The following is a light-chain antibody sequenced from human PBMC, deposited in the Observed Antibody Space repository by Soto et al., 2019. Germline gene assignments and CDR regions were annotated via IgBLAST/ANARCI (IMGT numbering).Light chain of an antibody. Sequence: QSALTQPASVSGSPGQSITISCTGTSSDVGGYNYVCWYQQHPGKAPKLMIYDVSNRPSGVSNRFSGSKSGNTASLTISGLQSEDEADYYCSSYTSSSTLFGGGTKVTVL. J-gene: IGLJ2*01. V-gene: IGLV2-14*01. CDR2: DVS. CDR1: SSDVGGYNY. CDR3: SSYTSSSTL.